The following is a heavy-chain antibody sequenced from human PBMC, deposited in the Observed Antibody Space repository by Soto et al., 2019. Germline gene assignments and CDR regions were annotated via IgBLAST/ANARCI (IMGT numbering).Heavy chain of an antibody. D-gene: IGHD2-2*02. Sequence: QVQLVQSGAEVKKPGASVKVSCKASGYTFTSYGISWVRQAPGQGLEWMGWISAYNGNTNYAQKLQGRVTMTTDTSTSTAYMELRSLRSDDTAVYYWAREGRRYCSSTSCYKAGYYYYGMDVWGQGTTVTVSS. J-gene: IGHJ6*02. CDR1: GYTFTSYG. V-gene: IGHV1-18*04. CDR3: AREGRRYCSSTSCYKAGYYYYGMDV. CDR2: ISAYNGNT.